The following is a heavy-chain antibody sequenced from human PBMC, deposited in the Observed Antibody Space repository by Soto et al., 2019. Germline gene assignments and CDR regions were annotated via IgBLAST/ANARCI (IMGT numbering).Heavy chain of an antibody. Sequence: GGSLRLSCAASGFTFSSYGMHWVRQAPGKGLEWVAVIWYDGSNKYYADSVKGRFTISRDNSKNTLYLQMNSLRAEDTAVYYCAREGGGQWELNAFDIWGQGTMVTVSS. CDR3: AREGGGQWELNAFDI. V-gene: IGHV3-33*01. D-gene: IGHD1-26*01. J-gene: IGHJ3*02. CDR1: GFTFSSYG. CDR2: IWYDGSNK.